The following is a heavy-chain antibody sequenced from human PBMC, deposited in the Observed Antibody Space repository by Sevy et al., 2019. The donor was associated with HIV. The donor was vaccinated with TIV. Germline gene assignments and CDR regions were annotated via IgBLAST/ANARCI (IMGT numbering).Heavy chain of an antibody. J-gene: IGHJ3*02. CDR1: GFTFSSYS. V-gene: IGHV3-48*02. CDR3: ARSTGEYYDILTGTHAFDI. CDR2: ISSSSSTI. D-gene: IGHD3-9*01. Sequence: GGCLRLSCAASGFTFSSYSMNWVRQAPGKGLEWVSYISSSSSTIYYADSVKGRFTISRDNAKNSLYLQMNSLRDEDTAVYYCARSTGEYYDILTGTHAFDIWGQGTMVTVSS.